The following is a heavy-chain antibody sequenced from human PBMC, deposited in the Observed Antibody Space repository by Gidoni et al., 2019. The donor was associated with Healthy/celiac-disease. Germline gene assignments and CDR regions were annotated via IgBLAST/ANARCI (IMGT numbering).Heavy chain of an antibody. J-gene: IGHJ4*02. CDR1: GFTVSSNY. Sequence: EVQLVESGGGLIQPGGSLRLSCAASGFTVSSNYMSWVRQAPGKGLEWVSVIYSGGSTYYADSVKGRFTISRDNSKNTLYLQMNSLRAEDTAVYYCARERDSSGCLFDYWGQGTLVTVSS. CDR2: IYSGGST. V-gene: IGHV3-53*01. D-gene: IGHD3-22*01. CDR3: ARERDSSGCLFDY.